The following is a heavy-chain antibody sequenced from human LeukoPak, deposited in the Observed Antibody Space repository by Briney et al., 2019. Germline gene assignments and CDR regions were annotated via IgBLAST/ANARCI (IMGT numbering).Heavy chain of an antibody. V-gene: IGHV1-18*01. Sequence: ASVKVSCKASGYTFNNYGISWVRQAPGQGLEWMGWISAYNGNTYYAQRFQGRVTMTTDTPTNTAYMELRSLRSDDTAVYYCARENDYGDYEMGYWGQGTLVTVSS. D-gene: IGHD4-17*01. CDR2: ISAYNGNT. CDR1: GYTFNNYG. J-gene: IGHJ4*02. CDR3: ARENDYGDYEMGY.